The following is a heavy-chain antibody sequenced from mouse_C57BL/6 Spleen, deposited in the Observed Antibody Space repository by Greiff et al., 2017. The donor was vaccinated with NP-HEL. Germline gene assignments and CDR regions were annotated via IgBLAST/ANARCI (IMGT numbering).Heavy chain of an antibody. J-gene: IGHJ3*01. CDR1: GYAFSSYW. CDR2: IYPGDGDT. CDR3: AREDYGSPAWFAY. Sequence: QVPLQQSGAELVKPGASVKISCKASGYAFSSYWMNWVKQRPGKGLEWIGQIYPGDGDTNYNGKFKGKATLTADKSSSTAYMQRSILTSEDSAVYFCAREDYGSPAWFAYWGQGTLVTVSA. D-gene: IGHD1-1*01. V-gene: IGHV1-80*01.